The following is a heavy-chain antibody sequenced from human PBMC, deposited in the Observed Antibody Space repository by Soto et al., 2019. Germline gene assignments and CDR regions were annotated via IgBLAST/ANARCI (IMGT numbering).Heavy chain of an antibody. CDR2: IIPILGIA. D-gene: IGHD3-10*01. V-gene: IGHV1-69*02. J-gene: IGHJ4*02. Sequence: QVQLVQSGAEVKKPGSSVKVSCKASGGTFSSYTISWVRQAPGQGLEWMGRIIPILGIANYAQKFQGRVTITADKPTSTAYLELSSLRSEDTAVYYGARGWDYYGSGSYSIDYCGQGTLVTVSS. CDR3: ARGWDYYGSGSYSIDY. CDR1: GGTFSSYT.